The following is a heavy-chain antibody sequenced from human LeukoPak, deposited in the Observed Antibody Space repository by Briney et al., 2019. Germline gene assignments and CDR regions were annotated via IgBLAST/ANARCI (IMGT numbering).Heavy chain of an antibody. Sequence: SETLSLTCAVSGGSISSCNWWSGGRQPAGKGVEWIGEIYHSGSTNYNTSLKSRVTISVAKSKTQFSLKLSSVTAAATAVYYCAIAYYDILTGYHWFDPWGQGTLVTVSS. D-gene: IGHD3-9*01. CDR1: GGSISSCNW. CDR3: AIAYYDILTGYHWFDP. CDR2: IYHSGST. J-gene: IGHJ5*02. V-gene: IGHV4-4*02.